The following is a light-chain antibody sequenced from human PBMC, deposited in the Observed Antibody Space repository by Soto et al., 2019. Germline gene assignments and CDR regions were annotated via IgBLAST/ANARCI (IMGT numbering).Light chain of an antibody. CDR1: ESLLHSDGNTY. CDR2: QVS. V-gene: IGKV2-24*01. Sequence: IVLTQTPLSSPVTLGQPASFSCRSAESLLHSDGNTYLSWLHQRPGQPPRLLIYQVSKRFPGVPDRISGSGAGTNFTLRIRRVEAEDAGTYCCIQSSQVRTFGQGTKVEIK. J-gene: IGKJ1*01. CDR3: IQSSQVRT.